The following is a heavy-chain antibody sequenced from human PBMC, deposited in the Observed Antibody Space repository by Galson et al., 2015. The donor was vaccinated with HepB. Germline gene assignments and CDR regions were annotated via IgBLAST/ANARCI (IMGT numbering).Heavy chain of an antibody. CDR2: MDPNSGNT. D-gene: IGHD7-27*01. CDR3: AREHMPGPWGDY. J-gene: IGHJ4*02. Sequence: SVKVSCKASGYIFSLSDINWVRQASGQGLEWIGWMDPNSGNTGFAQNFQGRVSLTSDTPISTAYMELRSLRSDDTAVYYCAREHMPGPWGDYWGQGTPVAVSS. CDR1: GYIFSLSD. V-gene: IGHV1-8*02.